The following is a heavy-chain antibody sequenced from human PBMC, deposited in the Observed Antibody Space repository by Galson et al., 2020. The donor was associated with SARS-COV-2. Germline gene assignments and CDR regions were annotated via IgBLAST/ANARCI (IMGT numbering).Heavy chain of an antibody. CDR3: AGIVGDDYGDRLDY. J-gene: IGHJ4*02. CDR2: IIPIFGTA. D-gene: IGHD4-17*01. V-gene: IGHV1-69*13. CDR1: GGTFSSYA. Sequence: SVKVSCKASGGTFSSYAISWVRQAPGQGLEWMGGIIPIFGTANYAQKFQGRVTITADESTSTAYMELSSLRSEDTAVYYCAGIVGDDYGDRLDYWGQGTLVTVSS.